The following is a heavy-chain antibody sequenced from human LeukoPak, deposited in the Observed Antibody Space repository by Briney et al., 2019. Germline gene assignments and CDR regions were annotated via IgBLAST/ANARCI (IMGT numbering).Heavy chain of an antibody. D-gene: IGHD3-3*01. CDR1: GFTFSSYS. CDR2: ISSSSSYI. J-gene: IGHJ4*02. Sequence: PGGSLRLSCAASGFTFSSYSMNWVRQAPGKGLEWVSSISSSSSYIYYADSVKGRFTISRDNAKNSLYLQMNSLRAEDTAVYYCAREGDDFWSGYYGPFDYWGQGTLVTVSS. CDR3: AREGDDFWSGYYGPFDY. V-gene: IGHV3-21*01.